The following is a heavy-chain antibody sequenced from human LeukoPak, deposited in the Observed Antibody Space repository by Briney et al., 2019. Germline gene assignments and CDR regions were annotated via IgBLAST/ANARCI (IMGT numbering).Heavy chain of an antibody. CDR2: IYSGGST. CDR3: ARGDEYGSSSMYYYHGMDV. CDR1: GFTVSSNY. V-gene: IGHV3-53*05. J-gene: IGHJ6*02. D-gene: IGHD6-6*01. Sequence: PGGSLRLSCAASGFTVSSNYMSWVRQAPGKGLEWVSVIYSGGSTYYADSVKGRFTLSRDNSKDTLFLQMNSLRAEDTAVYYCARGDEYGSSSMYYYHGMDVWGQGTTVTVSS.